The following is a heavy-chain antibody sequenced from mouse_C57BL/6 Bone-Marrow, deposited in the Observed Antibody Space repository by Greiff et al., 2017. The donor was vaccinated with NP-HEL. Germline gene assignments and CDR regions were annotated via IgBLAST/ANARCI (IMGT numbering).Heavy chain of an antibody. CDR3: ARSITTVVATSYWYFDV. J-gene: IGHJ1*03. D-gene: IGHD1-1*01. Sequence: QVQLQQPGAELVRPGSSVKLSCKASGYTFTSYWMHWVKQRPIQGLEWIGNIDPSDSETHYNQKFKDKATLTVDKSSSTAYMQLSSLTSEDSAVYYCARSITTVVATSYWYFDVWGTGTTVTVSS. V-gene: IGHV1-52*01. CDR1: GYTFTSYW. CDR2: IDPSDSET.